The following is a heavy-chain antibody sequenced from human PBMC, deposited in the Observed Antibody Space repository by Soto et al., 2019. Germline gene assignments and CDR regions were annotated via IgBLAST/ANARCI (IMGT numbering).Heavy chain of an antibody. CDR1: GFSLSTSGVG. CDR3: AHSLYSNYDYIWGSYPRDYFDY. J-gene: IGHJ4*02. CDR2: IYWDDDK. D-gene: IGHD3-16*02. V-gene: IGHV2-5*02. Sequence: SGPTLVNPTQTLTLTCTFSGFSLSTSGVGVGWIRQPPGKALEWLALIYWDDDKRYSPSLKSRLTITKDTSKNQVVLTMTNMDPVDTATYYCAHSLYSNYDYIWGSYPRDYFDYWGQGTLVTVSS.